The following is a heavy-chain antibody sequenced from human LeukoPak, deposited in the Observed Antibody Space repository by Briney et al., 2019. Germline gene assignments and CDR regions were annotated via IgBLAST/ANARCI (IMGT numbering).Heavy chain of an antibody. J-gene: IGHJ4*02. CDR3: ARDQAVAGYVDY. D-gene: IGHD6-19*01. Sequence: GRSLRLSCAASGFTFSSYGMHWVRQAPGKGLEWVAVIWYDGSNKYYADSVKGRFTTSRDNSKNTLYLQMNSLRAEDTAVYYCARDQAVAGYVDYWGQGTLVTVSS. V-gene: IGHV3-33*01. CDR2: IWYDGSNK. CDR1: GFTFSSYG.